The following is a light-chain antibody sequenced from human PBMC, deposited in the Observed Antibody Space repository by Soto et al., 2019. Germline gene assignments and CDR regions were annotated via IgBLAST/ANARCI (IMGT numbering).Light chain of an antibody. J-gene: IGLJ2*01. CDR1: SSDVGGYNY. CDR2: DVD. CDR3: SSYTSTSSNVV. V-gene: IGLV2-14*03. Sequence: QSALTQPASVSGSPGQSITISCAGTSSDVGGYNYVSWYQQHPGKAPKVMIYDVDSRPSGVSNRFSGSKSGNTASLTISGLQAEDEADYYCSSYTSTSSNVVFGAGTQLTVL.